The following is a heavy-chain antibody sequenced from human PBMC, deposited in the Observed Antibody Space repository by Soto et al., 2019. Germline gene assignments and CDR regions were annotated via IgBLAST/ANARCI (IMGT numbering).Heavy chain of an antibody. J-gene: IGHJ4*02. CDR1: GFSFRSYS. Sequence: GGSLRLSCVASGFSFRSYSLNWVRQAPGKGPEWVAYVSGSGNTQYYADSVKGRFTISRDNAMQSLYLQLNSLRDEDTAVYYCARDPKSGNQKLYFDYWGQGALVTVSS. V-gene: IGHV3-48*02. CDR3: ARDPKSGNQKLYFDY. D-gene: IGHD1-26*01. CDR2: VSGSGNTQ.